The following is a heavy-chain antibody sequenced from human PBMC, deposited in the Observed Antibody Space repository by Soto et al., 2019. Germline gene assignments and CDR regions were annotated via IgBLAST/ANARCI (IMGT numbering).Heavy chain of an antibody. CDR3: ASRLTGRTTGDWFDP. V-gene: IGHV3-11*01. D-gene: IGHD1-1*01. CDR1: GFVFSDYY. Sequence: VQLVESGGGLVKPGGPLRLSCAASGFVFSDYYMTWIRQAPGKGLEWVSDISSGGAVSNFADSVRGRFPISRDNPNSSLYLQMNTLRAEDTAIYYCASRLTGRTTGDWFDPWGQGTLVTVSS. J-gene: IGHJ5*02. CDR2: ISSGGAVS.